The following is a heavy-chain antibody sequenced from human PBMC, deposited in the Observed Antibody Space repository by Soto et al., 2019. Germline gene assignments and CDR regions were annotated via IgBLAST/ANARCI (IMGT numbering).Heavy chain of an antibody. Sequence: EVQLLESGGGLVQPEGSLRLSCAASGFTFSSYAMSWVRQAPGKGLEWVSAISGSGGSTYYADSVKGRFTISRDNSKNTLYLQMNSLRAEDTAVYYCAKAPSVVGATRYFDYWGQGTLVTVSS. V-gene: IGHV3-23*01. CDR1: GFTFSSYA. D-gene: IGHD1-26*01. J-gene: IGHJ4*02. CDR3: AKAPSVVGATRYFDY. CDR2: ISGSGGST.